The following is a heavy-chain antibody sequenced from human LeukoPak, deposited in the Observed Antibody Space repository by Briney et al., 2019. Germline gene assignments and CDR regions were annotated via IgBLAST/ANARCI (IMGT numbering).Heavy chain of an antibody. D-gene: IGHD6-19*01. V-gene: IGHV4-4*07. Sequence: PSETLSLTCNVSGGSISSCYWSWIRQPAGKGLEWIGRIYTSGSTNYNPSLKSRVTMSVDTSKNRFSLKLSSVTAADTAVYYCATYSSGWYPFDYWGQGTLATVSS. CDR3: ATYSSGWYPFDY. CDR1: GGSISSCY. J-gene: IGHJ4*02. CDR2: IYTSGST.